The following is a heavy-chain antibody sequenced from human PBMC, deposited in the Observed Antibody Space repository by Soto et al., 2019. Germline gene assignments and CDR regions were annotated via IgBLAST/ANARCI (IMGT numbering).Heavy chain of an antibody. CDR2: FDPEDGET. CDR3: ATLGIAEWLGTGWFDP. Sequence: ASVKVSCKVSGYTLTELSMHWVRQAPGKGLEWMGGFDPEDGETIYAQKFQGRVTMTEDTSTDTAYMELSSLRSEATAVYYCATLGIAEWLGTGWFDPWGQGTLVTVSS. V-gene: IGHV1-24*01. CDR1: GYTLTELS. J-gene: IGHJ5*02. D-gene: IGHD6-13*01.